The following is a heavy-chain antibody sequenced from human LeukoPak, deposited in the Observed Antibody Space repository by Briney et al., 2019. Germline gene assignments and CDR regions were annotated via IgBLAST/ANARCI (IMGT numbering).Heavy chain of an antibody. J-gene: IGHJ4*02. D-gene: IGHD3-22*01. CDR2: ISGSSSYI. Sequence: PGGSLRLSCAASGFTFSTYSMNWVRQAPGKGLEWVSSISGSSSYIYYADSVKGRFIISRDNAKNSLHLQMNSLRAEDTALYYCARDLYSYDSSGYPHSPDYWGLGTLVTVSS. CDR3: ARDLYSYDSSGYPHSPDY. CDR1: GFTFSTYS. V-gene: IGHV3-21*01.